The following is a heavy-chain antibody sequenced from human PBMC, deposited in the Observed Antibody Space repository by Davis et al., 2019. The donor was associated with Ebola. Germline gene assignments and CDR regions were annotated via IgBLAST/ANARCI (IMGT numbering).Heavy chain of an antibody. CDR3: ARLLYIDFGSYFGF. Sequence: KVSCKGSGYGFPNYWIGWVRQMPGKGLDWMGIIDPSDSETRYSPSFQGQVTISVDKSLNTAYLQWNSLKASDTAIYYCARLLYIDFGSYFGFWGQGTLVTVSS. CDR2: IDPSDSET. J-gene: IGHJ4*02. D-gene: IGHD3-3*01. V-gene: IGHV5-51*01. CDR1: GYGFPNYW.